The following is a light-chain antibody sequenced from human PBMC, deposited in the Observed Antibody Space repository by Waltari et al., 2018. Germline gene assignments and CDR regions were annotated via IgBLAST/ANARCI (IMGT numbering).Light chain of an antibody. CDR3: YSYAGNFIYV. CDR1: SSDVGGYNH. J-gene: IGLJ1*01. CDR2: EVN. Sequence: QSALTQPPSASGSPGQSVTISCTGTSSDVGGYNHVAWYQQHPGKAPKLRIFEVNHRASGCPDRLSGSKSGNKASLTVSGLQAEDEADYCCYSYAGNFIYVFGTGTRVTVL. V-gene: IGLV2-8*01.